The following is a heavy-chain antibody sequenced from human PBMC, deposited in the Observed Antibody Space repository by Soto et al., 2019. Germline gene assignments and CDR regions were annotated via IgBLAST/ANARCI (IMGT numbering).Heavy chain of an antibody. J-gene: IGHJ6*02. V-gene: IGHV3-21*01. CDR3: ARDRGDGMDV. Sequence: EVQLVESGGGPVKPGGSLRLSCAASGFTFSSYSMNWVRQAPGKGLEWVSSISSSSRYIYYADSVKGRFTISRDNANNSLYLQMNSLSAQDTAVYDCARDRGDGMDVWGQGTTVTVSS. CDR2: ISSSSRYI. CDR1: GFTFSSYS. D-gene: IGHD3-16*01.